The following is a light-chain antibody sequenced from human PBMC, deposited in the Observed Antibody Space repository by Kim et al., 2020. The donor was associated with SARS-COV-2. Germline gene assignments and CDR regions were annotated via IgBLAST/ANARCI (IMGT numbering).Light chain of an antibody. CDR3: LQDFDYPWT. Sequence: ASGGDRITITCRASGGIKNDLGWYQQRPAKAPRLLIYGASTLQSGVPSRFSGSGSGTNFTLTISSLQPEDCATYYCLQDFDYPWTFGQGTKVDIK. CDR2: GAS. J-gene: IGKJ1*01. V-gene: IGKV1-6*01. CDR1: GGIKND.